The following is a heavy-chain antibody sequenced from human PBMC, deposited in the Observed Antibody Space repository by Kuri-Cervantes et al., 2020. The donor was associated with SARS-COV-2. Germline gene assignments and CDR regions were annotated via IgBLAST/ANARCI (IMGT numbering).Heavy chain of an antibody. CDR2: ISDSGDIT. J-gene: IGHJ6*04. D-gene: IGHD7-27*01. V-gene: IGHV3-23*01. CDR1: GFTFSSYA. Sequence: GESLKISCEAFGFTFSSYAMSWVRQAPGKGLEWVSGISDSGDITDHADSVEGRFTISRDNSKNTLYLQMNSLRAEDTAVYYCARELTGDLDVWGKGTTVTVSS. CDR3: ARELTGDLDV.